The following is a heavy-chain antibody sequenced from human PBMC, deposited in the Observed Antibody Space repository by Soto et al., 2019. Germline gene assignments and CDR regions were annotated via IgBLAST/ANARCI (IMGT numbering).Heavy chain of an antibody. Sequence: QVQLVQSGAEVKKPGSSVKVSCKASGGTFSTYTFSWVRQAPGQGLEWMGRIIPFVGTTNYAQKFQGRVTITADKSTSTAYMELSSLRSEDTAVYYCAREDHDDYYFDYWGQGTLVTVSS. V-gene: IGHV1-69*08. D-gene: IGHD4-17*01. CDR2: IIPFVGTT. CDR3: AREDHDDYYFDY. CDR1: GGTFSTYT. J-gene: IGHJ4*02.